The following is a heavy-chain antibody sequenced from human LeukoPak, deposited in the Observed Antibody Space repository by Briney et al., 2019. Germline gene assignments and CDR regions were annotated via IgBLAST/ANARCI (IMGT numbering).Heavy chain of an antibody. D-gene: IGHD6-19*01. CDR2: FYYSGST. CDR1: GGSVSSGSYY. Sequence: SETLSLTCTVSGGSVSSGSYYWNWIRQPPGKGLEWIGYFYYSGSTNYNPSLKSRVTISLDTSKNRFSLKLSSVTAADTAVYYCARSPNSSGWYTYWGQGTLVTVSS. J-gene: IGHJ4*02. V-gene: IGHV4-61*01. CDR3: ARSPNSSGWYTY.